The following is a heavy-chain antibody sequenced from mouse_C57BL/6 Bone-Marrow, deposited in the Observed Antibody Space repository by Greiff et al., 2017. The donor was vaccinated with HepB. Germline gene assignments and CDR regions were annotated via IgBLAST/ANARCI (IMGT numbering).Heavy chain of an antibody. Sequence: QVQLQQPGAELVKPGASVKLSCKASGYTFTSYWMHWVKQRPGQGLEWIGMIHPNSGSTNYNEKFKRKATLTVDKSSSTAYMQLSSLTSEDSAVYYCARGWLPFAYWGQGTLVTVSA. CDR1: GYTFTSYW. V-gene: IGHV1-64*01. D-gene: IGHD2-3*01. CDR2: IHPNSGST. CDR3: ARGWLPFAY. J-gene: IGHJ3*01.